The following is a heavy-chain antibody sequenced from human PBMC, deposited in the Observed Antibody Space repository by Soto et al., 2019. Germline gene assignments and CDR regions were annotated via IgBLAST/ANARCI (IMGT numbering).Heavy chain of an antibody. CDR2: IIPIFGKV. V-gene: IGHV1-69*01. CDR1: GGTFSSSP. J-gene: IGHJ4*02. D-gene: IGHD1-1*01. CDR3: ARPRTVATTKGYDY. Sequence: QVQLVQSGAEVKKPGSSVKVSCKASGGTFSSSPVAWVRQAPGQGLEWMGGIIPIFGKVNSAQKFQGRVTITADESTSTAYMELSSLTSEDTAVYYCARPRTVATTKGYDYWGQGTLVTVSS.